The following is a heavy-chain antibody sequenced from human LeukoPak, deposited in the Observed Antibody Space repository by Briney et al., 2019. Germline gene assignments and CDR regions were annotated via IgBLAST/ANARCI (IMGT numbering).Heavy chain of an antibody. CDR1: GYTFTSYA. Sequence: ASVRVSCKASGYTFTSYAMHWVRQAPGQRLEWVGWINAGNGNTKYSQKFQGRVTITRDTSAGTAYMELSSLRSEDTAVYYCARERWFGGYSFDYWGQGTLVTVSS. CDR3: ARERWFGGYSFDY. CDR2: INAGNGNT. D-gene: IGHD3-10*01. J-gene: IGHJ4*02. V-gene: IGHV1-3*01.